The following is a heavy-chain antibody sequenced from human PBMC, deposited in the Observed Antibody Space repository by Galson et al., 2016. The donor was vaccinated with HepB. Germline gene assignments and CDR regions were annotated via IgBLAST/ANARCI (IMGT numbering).Heavy chain of an antibody. CDR1: GFSFSSYG. D-gene: IGHD4-23*01. CDR3: ASAPGGNPGSDY. J-gene: IGHJ4*02. V-gene: IGHV3-30*03. CDR2: VSSDETNK. Sequence: SLRLSCAASGFSFSSYGMHWVRQPPGKGLEWVALVSSDETNKFYADSVKGRFTISRDNSKNMLYLQMHSLRTEDTALYYCASAPGGNPGSDYWGQGTLVTVSS.